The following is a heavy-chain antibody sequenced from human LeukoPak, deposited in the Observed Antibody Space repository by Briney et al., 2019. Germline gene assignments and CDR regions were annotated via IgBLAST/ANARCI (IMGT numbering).Heavy chain of an antibody. CDR3: ARGMDCSSTSCLHYYYMDV. Sequence: PSETLSLTCTVSGYSISSGYYWGWIRQPPGKGLEWIGSIYHSGSTYYNPSLKSRVTISVDTSKNQFSLKLSSVTAADTAVYYCARGMDCSSTSCLHYYYMDVWGKGTTVTVSS. J-gene: IGHJ6*03. V-gene: IGHV4-38-2*02. CDR1: GYSISSGYY. CDR2: IYHSGST. D-gene: IGHD2-2*01.